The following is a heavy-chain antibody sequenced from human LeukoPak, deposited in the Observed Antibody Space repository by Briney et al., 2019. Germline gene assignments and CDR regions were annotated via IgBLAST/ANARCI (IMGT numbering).Heavy chain of an antibody. J-gene: IGHJ5*02. CDR3: ARGQGDYDFWSGTNWFDP. D-gene: IGHD3-3*01. CDR2: IYYSGST. V-gene: IGHV4-59*01. Sequence: SETLSLTCTVSGGSISSYYWSWIRQPPGKGLEWIGYIYYSGSTNYNPSLKSRVTISVDTSKNQFSLKLSSVTAADTAVYYCARGQGDYDFWSGTNWFDPWGQGTLVTVSS. CDR1: GGSISSYY.